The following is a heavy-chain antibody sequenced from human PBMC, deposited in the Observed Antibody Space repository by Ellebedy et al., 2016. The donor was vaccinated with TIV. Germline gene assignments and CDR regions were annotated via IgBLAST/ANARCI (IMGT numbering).Heavy chain of an antibody. CDR2: MHYTGST. CDR1: DGSVSNRGYY. CDR3: AGGTHYYYGWDV. V-gene: IGHV4-61*03. J-gene: IGHJ6*02. Sequence: GSLRLXXSVSDGSVSNRGYYWAWLRQPPGKGLEWIGHMHYTGSTDYNPSLKSRVTISVDTSENHFSLMVTSVTAADTAVYFCAGGTHYYYGWDVWGQGTTVTVSS.